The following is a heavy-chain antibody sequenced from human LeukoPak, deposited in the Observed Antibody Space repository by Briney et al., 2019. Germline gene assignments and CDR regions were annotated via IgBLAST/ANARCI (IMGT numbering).Heavy chain of an antibody. J-gene: IGHJ4*02. D-gene: IGHD3-22*01. V-gene: IGHV3-48*01. Sequence: GGSLRLSCAASGFTFSSYSMNWVRQAPGKGLEWGSYISGSSSTIYYADSVMGRFTISRDNGKNTLYLQMNSLRAEDTAVYYCARGSTYYDSSGQVPFDYWGQGTLVTVSS. CDR2: ISGSSSTI. CDR1: GFTFSSYS. CDR3: ARGSTYYDSSGQVPFDY.